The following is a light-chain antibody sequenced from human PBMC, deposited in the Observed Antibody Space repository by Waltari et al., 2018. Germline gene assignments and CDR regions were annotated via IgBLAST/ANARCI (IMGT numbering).Light chain of an antibody. CDR2: AVS. Sequence: QSALTQPRSVSGSPGQSVPLPCTGTPSDVGGYNYVSWYRQHPGKAPKLMIDAVSKRPSGVPDRFSGSKSGNTASLTISGLQAEDEADYYCCSYAGSYTVVFGGGTKLTVL. V-gene: IGLV2-11*01. CDR3: CSYAGSYTVV. CDR1: PSDVGGYNY. J-gene: IGLJ2*01.